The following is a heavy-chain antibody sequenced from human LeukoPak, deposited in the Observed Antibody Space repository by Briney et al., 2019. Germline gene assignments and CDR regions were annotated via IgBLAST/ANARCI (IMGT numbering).Heavy chain of an antibody. Sequence: ASVKVSCKASGYTFTSYYMHWVRQAPGQGLEWMGIINPSGGSTSYAQKFQGRVTMTRDTSTSTVYMELSSLRSEDTAVYYCARNIGAAAGTEGYYYYYMDVWGKGTTVTISS. CDR1: GYTFTSYY. CDR2: INPSGGST. CDR3: ARNIGAAAGTEGYYYYYMDV. D-gene: IGHD6-13*01. V-gene: IGHV1-46*01. J-gene: IGHJ6*03.